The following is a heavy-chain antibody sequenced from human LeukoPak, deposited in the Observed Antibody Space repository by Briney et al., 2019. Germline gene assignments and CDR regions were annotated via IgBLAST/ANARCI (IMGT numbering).Heavy chain of an antibody. CDR1: GGTFSSYA. CDR3: ARVRDIVVVPAAGDAFDI. D-gene: IGHD2-2*01. Sequence: SVKVSCKASGGTFSSYATSWVRQAPGQGLEWMGGIIPIFGTANYAQKFQGRVTITADESTSTAYMELSSLRSEDTAVYYCARVRDIVVVPAAGDAFDIWGQGTMVTVSS. CDR2: IIPIFGTA. J-gene: IGHJ3*02. V-gene: IGHV1-69*01.